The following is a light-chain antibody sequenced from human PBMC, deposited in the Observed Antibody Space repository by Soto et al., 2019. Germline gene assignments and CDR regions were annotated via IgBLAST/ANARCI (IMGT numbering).Light chain of an antibody. CDR1: QEISNY. CDR3: QQYDHLPRT. V-gene: IGKV1-33*01. Sequence: DIQMIQSPSSLSASVGDRVTITCQASQEISNYLNWYQQKPGKAPKLLIYDASNLERGAPSRFSGRGSGTDFTFTISSLQPEDFSTYYCQQYDHLPRTFGRGTKVEIK. J-gene: IGKJ1*01. CDR2: DAS.